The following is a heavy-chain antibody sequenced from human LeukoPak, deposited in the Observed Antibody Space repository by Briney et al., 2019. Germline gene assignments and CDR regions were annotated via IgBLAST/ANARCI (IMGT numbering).Heavy chain of an antibody. CDR1: GGSFSGYY. CDR2: INHSGRT. CDR3: ARLSVTLIRGVTDRFLDY. Sequence: SETLSLTCAVYGGSFSGYYWSWLPQPPGQGLEWIGEINHSGRTNYNPSLKSRVTISVDTCKNQFSLKLSSVTAADTAVYFCARLSVTLIRGVTDRFLDYWGQGTLVTVSS. V-gene: IGHV4-34*01. D-gene: IGHD3-10*01. J-gene: IGHJ4*02.